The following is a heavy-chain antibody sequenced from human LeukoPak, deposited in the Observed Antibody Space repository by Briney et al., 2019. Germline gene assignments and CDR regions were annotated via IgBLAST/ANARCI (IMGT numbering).Heavy chain of an antibody. Sequence: PGGSLRLSCAASGFTFSSYGMHWVRQAPGKGLEWVAVIWYDGSNKYYADSVKGRFTISRDNSKNTLYLQMNSLRAEDTAVYYCARDNMVRGVFRPLGFDYWGQGTLVTVSS. CDR2: IWYDGSNK. V-gene: IGHV3-33*01. CDR1: GFTFSSYG. D-gene: IGHD3-10*01. CDR3: ARDNMVRGVFRPLGFDY. J-gene: IGHJ4*02.